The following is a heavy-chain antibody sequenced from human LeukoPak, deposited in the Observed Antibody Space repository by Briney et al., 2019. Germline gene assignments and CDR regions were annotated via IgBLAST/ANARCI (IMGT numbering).Heavy chain of an antibody. CDR3: ARVRMVRGSTFSCYFDY. J-gene: IGHJ4*02. CDR1: GGSIISSNW. D-gene: IGHD3-10*01. Sequence: SETLSLTCAVSGGSIISSNWWSWVRQPPGKGLEWIGEIFHSGSTNYNPSLKSRVTISVDKSKNQFSLKLSSVTAADTAVYYCARVRMVRGSTFSCYFDYWGQGTLVTVSS. V-gene: IGHV4-4*02. CDR2: IFHSGST.